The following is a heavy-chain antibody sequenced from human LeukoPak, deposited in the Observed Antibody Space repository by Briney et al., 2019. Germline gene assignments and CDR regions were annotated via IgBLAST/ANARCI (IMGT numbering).Heavy chain of an antibody. Sequence: GESLKISCKGSGYRFTSHWIGWVRQMPGKGLDWMGIIYPGDSDTRYSPSFQGQVTISSDKSMSTAYLQRSSLTASDTAMSYCARGGKGGGSSYDYFVYWGQGTLVTVSS. J-gene: IGHJ4*02. D-gene: IGHD1-26*01. CDR1: GYRFTSHW. CDR3: ARGGKGGGSSYDYFVY. CDR2: IYPGDSDT. V-gene: IGHV5-51*01.